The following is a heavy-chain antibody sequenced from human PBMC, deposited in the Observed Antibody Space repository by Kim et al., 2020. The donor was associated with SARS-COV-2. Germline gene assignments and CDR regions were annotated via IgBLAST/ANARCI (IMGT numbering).Heavy chain of an antibody. CDR1: GVTFDSSA. D-gene: IGHD3-10*01. V-gene: IGHV3-30*04. CDR2: ISYDGRNK. Sequence: GGSLRLSCAASGVTFDSSAMNWVRQAPGKGLEWVAVISYDGRNKDYADYVKGRFTITRDNSKSTLHLQMNSLRVEDTAVYYCARVNYYESVSLSDYDNGMDVWVQGTTVTIS. CDR3: ARVNYYESVSLSDYDNGMDV. J-gene: IGHJ6*02.